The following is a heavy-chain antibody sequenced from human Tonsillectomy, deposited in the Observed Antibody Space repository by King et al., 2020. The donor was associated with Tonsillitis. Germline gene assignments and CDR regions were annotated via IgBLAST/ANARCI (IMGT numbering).Heavy chain of an antibody. CDR1: GYTFTNYW. CDR2: IYPGDSDI. Sequence: VQLVESGAEVKKPGESLKISCTGSGYTFTNYWIGWVRQMPGKGLEWMGIIYPGDSDITYSPSFQGQVTISADKSISTAYLQRSSLKASDTALYYCAGRDVSGKVVAFDIWGQGTKISVSS. CDR3: AGRDVSGKVVAFDI. J-gene: IGHJ3*02. D-gene: IGHD3-10*01. V-gene: IGHV5-51*01.